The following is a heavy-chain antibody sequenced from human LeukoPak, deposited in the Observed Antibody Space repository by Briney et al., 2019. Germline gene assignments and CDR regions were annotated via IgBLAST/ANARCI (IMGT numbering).Heavy chain of an antibody. CDR2: VSGSGSLT. CDR3: ARAPTVLVGYCSSSSCQADY. J-gene: IGHJ4*02. Sequence: GGSLRLSCAASGFTFSKYAMTWVRQAPGKGLEWVSDVSGSGSLTYYADSVKGRFTISRDNAENSLYLQMNSLRVEDTAVYYCARAPTVLVGYCSSSSCQADYWGQGTLVTVSS. CDR1: GFTFSKYA. V-gene: IGHV3-23*01. D-gene: IGHD2-2*01.